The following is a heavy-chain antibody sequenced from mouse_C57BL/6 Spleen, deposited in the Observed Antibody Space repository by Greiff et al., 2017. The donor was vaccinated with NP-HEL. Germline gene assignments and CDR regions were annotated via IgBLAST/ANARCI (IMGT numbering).Heavy chain of an antibody. CDR3: ARGTDYFDY. V-gene: IGHV1-81*01. CDR2: IYPRSGNT. J-gene: IGHJ2*01. Sequence: QVQLKESGAELARPGASVKLSCKASGYTFTSYGISWVKQRTGQGLEWIGEIYPRSGNTYYNEKFRGKATLTADKSSSTAYMELRSLTSEDSAVYFCARGTDYFDYWGHGTTLTVSS. D-gene: IGHD3-3*01. CDR1: GYTFTSYG.